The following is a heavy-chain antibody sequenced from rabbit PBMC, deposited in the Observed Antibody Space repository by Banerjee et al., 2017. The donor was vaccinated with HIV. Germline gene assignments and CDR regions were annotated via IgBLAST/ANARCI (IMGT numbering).Heavy chain of an antibody. CDR2: INTSTGNT. CDR3: ARNPGGNLGTRLDL. V-gene: IGHV1S40*01. D-gene: IGHD7-1*01. CDR1: GFSLSNKYV. J-gene: IGHJ6*01. Sequence: QSLQESGGGLFQPGGSLALTCKASGFSLSNKYVMCWVRQAPGKGLEWIACINTSTGNTVYATWAKGRLTISKTSWTTVTLQMTSLTAADTATYFCARNPGGNLGTRLDLWGPGTLVTVS.